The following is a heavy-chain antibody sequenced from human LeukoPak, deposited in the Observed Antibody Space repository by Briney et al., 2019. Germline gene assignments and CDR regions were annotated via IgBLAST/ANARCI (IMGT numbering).Heavy chain of an antibody. CDR2: IKTKTDGGTA. Sequence: GGSLRLSCAASGFTFSNAWMSWVRQAPGKGLEWVGRIKTKTDGGTADYAAPVKGRFTISRDDSKNTLYLQMNSLKTEGTAVYYCTTVERWLLSSSPYWGQGTLVTVSS. V-gene: IGHV3-15*01. CDR3: TTVERWLLSSSPY. J-gene: IGHJ4*02. D-gene: IGHD5-24*01. CDR1: GFTFSNAW.